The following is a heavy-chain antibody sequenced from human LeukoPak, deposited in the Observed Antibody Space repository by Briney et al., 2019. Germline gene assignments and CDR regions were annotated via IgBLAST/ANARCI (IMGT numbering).Heavy chain of an antibody. J-gene: IGHJ4*02. V-gene: IGHV3-23*01. Sequence: SGGSLRLSCAASGFTFTTYGMHWVHQAPGKGLEWVSGISGSGDNTYYADSVKGRFTISRDNSKKTLYLHLNSLRVEDAAVYYCAKDGYSSIPGFHFEYWGQGTPVTVSS. CDR2: ISGSGDNT. D-gene: IGHD6-13*01. CDR1: GFTFTTYG. CDR3: AKDGYSSIPGFHFEY.